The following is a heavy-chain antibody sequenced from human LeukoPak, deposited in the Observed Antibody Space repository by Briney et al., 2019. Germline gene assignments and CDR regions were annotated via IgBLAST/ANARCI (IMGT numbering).Heavy chain of an antibody. J-gene: IGHJ4*02. CDR3: ARAPILLWFGELLNTFDY. CDR2: IIPIFGTA. Sequence: SVKVSCKASGGTFSSYAISWVRQAPGQGLEWMGGIIPIFGTANYAQKFQGRVTITADKSTSTAYMELSSLRSEDTAVYYCARAPILLWFGELLNTFDYWGQGTLVTVSS. V-gene: IGHV1-69*06. D-gene: IGHD3-10*01. CDR1: GGTFSSYA.